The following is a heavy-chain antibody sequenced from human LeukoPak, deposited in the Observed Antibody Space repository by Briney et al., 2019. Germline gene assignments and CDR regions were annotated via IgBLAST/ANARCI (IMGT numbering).Heavy chain of an antibody. CDR1: GGSISSYY. J-gene: IGHJ5*02. D-gene: IGHD1-7*01. CDR2: VYYSGST. CDR3: ASVRRAGTTKGYNWFDP. V-gene: IGHV4-59*01. Sequence: SETLSLTCTVSGGSISSYYWSWIRQPPGKGLEWIGYVYYSGSTNYNPSLKSRVTISVDTSKNQFSLKLSSVTAVDTAVYYCASVRRAGTTKGYNWFDPWGQGTLVTVSS.